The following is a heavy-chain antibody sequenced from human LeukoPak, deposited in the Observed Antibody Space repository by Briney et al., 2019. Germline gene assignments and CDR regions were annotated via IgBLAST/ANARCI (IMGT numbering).Heavy chain of an antibody. CDR3: ATDHQDYYDSSGFHY. J-gene: IGHJ4*02. D-gene: IGHD3-22*01. CDR1: GYTLTELS. Sequence: ASVKVSFKVSGYTLTELSMHWVRQAPGKGLEWMGGFDPEDGETIYAQKFQGRVTMTEDTSTDTAYMELSSLRSEDTAVYYCATDHQDYYDSSGFHYWGQGTLVTVSS. CDR2: FDPEDGET. V-gene: IGHV1-24*01.